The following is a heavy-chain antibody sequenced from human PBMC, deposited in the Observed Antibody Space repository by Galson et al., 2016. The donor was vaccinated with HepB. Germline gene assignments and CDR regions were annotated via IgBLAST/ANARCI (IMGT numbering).Heavy chain of an antibody. V-gene: IGHV1-58*01. CDR1: GFTSTSSA. J-gene: IGHJ3*02. CDR2: IVVGSGNT. Sequence: SVKVSCKASGFTSTSSAVQWVRQARGQRLEWIGWIVVGSGNTNYAQKFQERVTITRDMSTSTAYMELSSLRSEDTAVYYCAALGYFDPYAFDIWGQGTMVTVSS. CDR3: AALGYFDPYAFDI. D-gene: IGHD3-9*01.